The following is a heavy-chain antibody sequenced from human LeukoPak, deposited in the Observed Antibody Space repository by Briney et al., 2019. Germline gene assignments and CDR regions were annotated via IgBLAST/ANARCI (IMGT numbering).Heavy chain of an antibody. Sequence: GGSLRLSCAASGFTFSSYAMSWGRQAPGKGLELVSAISGSGGSPYYADSVKVRFTIPRENSKNTLYLQMNGLRAEDTAVYYCAKRDYYDSSGPYYFDYWGQGTLVTVSS. J-gene: IGHJ4*02. V-gene: IGHV3-23*01. CDR1: GFTFSSYA. D-gene: IGHD3-22*01. CDR3: AKRDYYDSSGPYYFDY. CDR2: ISGSGGSP.